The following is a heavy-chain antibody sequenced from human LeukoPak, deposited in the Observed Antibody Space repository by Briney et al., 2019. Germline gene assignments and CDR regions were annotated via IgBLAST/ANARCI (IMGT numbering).Heavy chain of an antibody. CDR2: ISAYNGNT. Sequence: ASVKVSCKASGGTFSSYAISWVRQAPGQGLEWMGWISAYNGNTNYAQKLQGRVTMTTDTSTSTAYMELRSLRSDDTAVYYCARWRYQLPKDYWGQGTLVTVSS. V-gene: IGHV1-18*01. J-gene: IGHJ4*02. CDR1: GGTFSSYA. CDR3: ARWRYQLPKDY. D-gene: IGHD2-2*01.